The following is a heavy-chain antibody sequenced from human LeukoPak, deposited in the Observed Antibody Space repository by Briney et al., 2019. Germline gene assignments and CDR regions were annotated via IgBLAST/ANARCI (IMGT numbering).Heavy chain of an antibody. CDR3: AGDRLPGPYYDSSGYPPGYYYGMDV. V-gene: IGHV1-69*01. J-gene: IGHJ6*02. CDR1: GGTFSSYA. CDR2: IIPSLDTA. D-gene: IGHD3-22*01. Sequence: SVKVSCKASGGTFSSYAISWVRQAPGQGLEWMGGIIPSLDTANYAQKFQGRVTITADESTSTAYMELSSLRSEDTAVYYCAGDRLPGPYYDSSGYPPGYYYGMDVWGQGTTVTVSS.